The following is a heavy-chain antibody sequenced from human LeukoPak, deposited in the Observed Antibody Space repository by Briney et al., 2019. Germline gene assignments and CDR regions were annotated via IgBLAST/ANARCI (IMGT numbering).Heavy chain of an antibody. J-gene: IGHJ4*02. V-gene: IGHV3-21*01. CDR1: GFTFSRNT. D-gene: IGHD3-9*01. CDR2: ISSSSSYI. Sequence: GGSLRLSCAASGFTFSRNTMNWVRQAPGKGLEWVSSISSSSSYIYYADSVKGRFIISRDNAKNSLYLQMNSLRAEDTAVYYCAKGRYYNILTGYPRQYYFDYWGQGTLVTVSS. CDR3: AKGRYYNILTGYPRQYYFDY.